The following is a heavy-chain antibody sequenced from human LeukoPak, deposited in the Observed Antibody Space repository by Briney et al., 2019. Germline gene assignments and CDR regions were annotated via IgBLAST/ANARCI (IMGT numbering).Heavy chain of an antibody. Sequence: SETLSLTCTVSGGSVSSGDYYWNWIRQPPGKGLERIGYIYYSGSSYYSPSLKSRVTISIDTSKNQFSLKLSSVTAADTAVYYCARGGSAPWGWGQGTLVTVSS. V-gene: IGHV4-30-4*01. CDR2: IYYSGSS. CDR1: GGSVSSGDYY. J-gene: IGHJ4*02. CDR3: ARGGSAPWG. D-gene: IGHD7-27*01.